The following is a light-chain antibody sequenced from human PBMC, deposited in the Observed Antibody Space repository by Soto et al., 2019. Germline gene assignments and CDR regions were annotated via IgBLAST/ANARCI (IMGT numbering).Light chain of an antibody. V-gene: IGKV1-5*01. CDR1: QSISSW. J-gene: IGKJ2*01. Sequence: DIQMTQSPSTLSASVGDRVTITCRASQSISSWLAWYQQKPGKAPKLLIYDASSLESGVPSRFSGSGSGTEFTLTISSLQPDDFAHYYCQQYNSYSYTFGQGTKLEIK. CDR3: QQYNSYSYT. CDR2: DAS.